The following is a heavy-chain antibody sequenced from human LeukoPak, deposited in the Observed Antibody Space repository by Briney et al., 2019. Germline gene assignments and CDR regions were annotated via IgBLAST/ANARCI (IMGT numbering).Heavy chain of an antibody. Sequence: PGGSLRLSCAASGFTVSNNYMSWVRQAPGKGLEWVSIIYSGGSTYYADSVKGRFTISRHNSKNTLYLQMNSLRAEDTAVYYCARSPYYYDSSGYYFDYWGQGTLVTVSS. D-gene: IGHD3-22*01. J-gene: IGHJ4*02. CDR3: ARSPYYYDSSGYYFDY. CDR1: GFTVSNNY. V-gene: IGHV3-53*04. CDR2: IYSGGST.